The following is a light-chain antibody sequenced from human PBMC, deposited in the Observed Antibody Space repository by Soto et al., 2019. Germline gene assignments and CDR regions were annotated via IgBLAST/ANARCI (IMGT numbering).Light chain of an antibody. CDR3: KQRSSWPLT. CDR1: QSVSNF. V-gene: IGKV3-11*01. CDR2: DAY. J-gene: IGKJ4*01. Sequence: EIVLTQSPATLSLSSGERATLSCRASQSVSNFLAWYQQKPGQPHRLLIYDAYIRAAGFPARFSGSGSGTDFTLTINNLEPEDFAVYFCKQRSSWPLTFGGGTKVDIK.